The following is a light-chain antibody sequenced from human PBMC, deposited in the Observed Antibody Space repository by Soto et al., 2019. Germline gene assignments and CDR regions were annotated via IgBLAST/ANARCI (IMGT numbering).Light chain of an antibody. J-gene: IGKJ1*01. V-gene: IGKV3-20*01. CDR1: QSVSSSH. CDR3: QQYGSSPWT. Sequence: EIVLTQSPGTLSLSPGERATLSCRASQSVSSSHLAWYQQKPGQAPRLLIYGASSRATGIPDRFSGSGSGXDXTLTISRLEPEDCAVYYCQQYGSSPWTFGQGTKVEIK. CDR2: GAS.